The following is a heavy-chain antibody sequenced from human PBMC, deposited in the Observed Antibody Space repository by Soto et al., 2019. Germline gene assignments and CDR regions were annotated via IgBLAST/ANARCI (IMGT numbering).Heavy chain of an antibody. J-gene: IGHJ4*02. V-gene: IGHV4-4*02. CDR1: GGSISSSNW. CDR3: ARIGLRYFDWLLYPTRYFDY. Sequence: LSLTCAVSGGSISSSNWWSWVRQPPGKGLEWIGEIYHSGSTNYNPSLKSRVTISVDTSKNQFSLKLSSVTAADTAVYYCARIGLRYFDWLLYPTRYFDYWGQGTLVTVSS. D-gene: IGHD3-9*01. CDR2: IYHSGST.